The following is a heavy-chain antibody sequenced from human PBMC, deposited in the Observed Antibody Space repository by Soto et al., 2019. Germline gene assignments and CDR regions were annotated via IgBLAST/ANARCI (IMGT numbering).Heavy chain of an antibody. CDR3: AKELLRLGESLERYFDY. J-gene: IGHJ4*02. Sequence: HPGGSLRLSCAASGFTFSTYAMSWVRQAPGKGLEWVSAISGSGTSRYYADSAKGRFTISRDNSKNTLFLQLNSLRAEDTAVYYCAKELLRLGESLERYFDYWGQGTPVTVS. CDR1: GFTFSTYA. D-gene: IGHD3-10*01. V-gene: IGHV3-23*01. CDR2: ISGSGTSR.